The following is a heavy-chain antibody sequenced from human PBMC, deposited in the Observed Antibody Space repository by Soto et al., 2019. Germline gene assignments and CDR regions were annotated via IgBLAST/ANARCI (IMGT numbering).Heavy chain of an antibody. Sequence: SETLSLTCTVSGYSINSGYIWGWVRRPPGQGLEWIGSRYSTGTTYYNPSLRRRVKMSVDTSKNQLSLVLRSVTAADTAVYYCVARATVVNSPWFGPWGQGTQVTVSS. CDR3: VARATVVNSPWFGP. V-gene: IGHV4-38-2*02. D-gene: IGHD1-1*01. CDR1: GYSINSGYI. J-gene: IGHJ5*02. CDR2: RYSTGTT.